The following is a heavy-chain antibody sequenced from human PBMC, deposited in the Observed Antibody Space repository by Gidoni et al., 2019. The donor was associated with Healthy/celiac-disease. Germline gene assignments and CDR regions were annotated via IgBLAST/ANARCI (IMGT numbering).Heavy chain of an antibody. Sequence: EVQLLESGGGLVQPGGSLRLSCAASGFTFSSYAMRWVRQAPGKGLGWVSAISCSGGSTYYADSVKGRFTSSRDNSKNTLYLQMNSLRAEDTAVYYCAKGSQGALGTTFLYAFDIWGQGTMVTVSS. CDR3: AKGSQGALGTTFLYAFDI. V-gene: IGHV3-23*01. D-gene: IGHD1-26*01. CDR2: ISCSGGST. CDR1: GFTFSSYA. J-gene: IGHJ3*02.